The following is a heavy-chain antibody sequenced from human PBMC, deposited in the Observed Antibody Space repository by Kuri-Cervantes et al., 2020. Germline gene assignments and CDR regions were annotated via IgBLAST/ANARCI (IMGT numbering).Heavy chain of an antibody. D-gene: IGHD6-19*01. Sequence: SETLSLTCTVSGGSISSSSHYWGWIRQPPGKGLEWIGRIYDSGSTYYNPSLKSRVTISVDTSRNQFSLRLSSVTAADTAVYYCARLGIAVAGTSDYWGQGTLVTVSS. J-gene: IGHJ4*02. CDR3: ARLGIAVAGTSDY. CDR1: GGSISSSSHY. CDR2: IYDSGST. V-gene: IGHV4-39*07.